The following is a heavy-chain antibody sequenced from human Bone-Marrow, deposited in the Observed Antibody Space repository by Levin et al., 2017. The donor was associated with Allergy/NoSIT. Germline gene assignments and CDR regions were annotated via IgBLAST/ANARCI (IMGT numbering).Heavy chain of an antibody. CDR3: ARAHPSGAIGINAAFDY. CDR1: GFTFRSYA. Sequence: GESLKISCVVSGFTFRSYAIYWVRQAPGKGLEWVAGISYDGNKKSYGESVKGRFTISRDNTKDTLFLQMDSLRGEDTAVYYCARAHPSGAIGINAAFDYWGQGNLVTVSS. CDR2: ISYDGNKK. D-gene: IGHD2-8*02. J-gene: IGHJ4*02. V-gene: IGHV3-30*04.